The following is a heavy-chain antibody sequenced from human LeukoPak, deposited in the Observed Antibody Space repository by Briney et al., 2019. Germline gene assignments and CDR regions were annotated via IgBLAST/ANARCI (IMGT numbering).Heavy chain of an antibody. D-gene: IGHD2-2*01. Sequence: ASVKVSCKASGYTFTSYAMHWVRQAPGQRLEWMGWINAGNGNTKYSQKFQGRVTITRDTSASTAYMELSSLRSEDTAVYYCARVGRPYQLLTAFDPWGQGTLVTVSS. CDR3: ARVGRPYQLLTAFDP. CDR1: GYTFTSYA. J-gene: IGHJ5*02. CDR2: INAGNGNT. V-gene: IGHV1-3*01.